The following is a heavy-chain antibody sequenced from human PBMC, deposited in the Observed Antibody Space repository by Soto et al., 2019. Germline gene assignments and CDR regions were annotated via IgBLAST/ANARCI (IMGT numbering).Heavy chain of an antibody. J-gene: IGHJ3*02. CDR3: ARDLLLDYDTSGYSDAFDI. D-gene: IGHD3-22*01. CDR1: GYTFTRHD. Sequence: ASVKVCCKASGYTFTRHDMHWVRQAPGQGLEWMGIINPSGGSTRYAQKFQGRVTMTRDTSTSTVYMELSSLRSEDSAVYYCARDLLLDYDTSGYSDAFDIWGQGTMVTVSS. CDR2: INPSGGST. V-gene: IGHV1-46*01.